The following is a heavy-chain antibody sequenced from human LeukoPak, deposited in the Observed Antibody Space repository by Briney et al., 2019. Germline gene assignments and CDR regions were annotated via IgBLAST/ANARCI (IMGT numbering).Heavy chain of an antibody. J-gene: IGHJ5*02. CDR2: IYYSGST. Sequence: SETLSLTCTVSGGSISSHYWSWIRQPPGKGLEWIGYIYYSGSTNYNPSLKSRVTVSVDTSKNQFSLKLSSVTAADTAVYYCAREGGYCSSTSCHSAWFDPWGQGTLVTVSS. V-gene: IGHV4-59*11. CDR1: GGSISSHY. D-gene: IGHD2-2*01. CDR3: AREGGYCSSTSCHSAWFDP.